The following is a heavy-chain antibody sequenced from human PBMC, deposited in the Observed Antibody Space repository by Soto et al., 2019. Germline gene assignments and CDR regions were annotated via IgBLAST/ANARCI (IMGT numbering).Heavy chain of an antibody. V-gene: IGHV4-30-2*01. Sequence: SETLSLTXNMSGDSYSISTYSWSWIRQPPGKALQWIGFIYQSGVTSYNPSLASRVSISLDRSNNQCSLKLKSVTAADTALYFCAGMPYTSGLRFDPWGPGTLVTVSS. CDR3: AGMPYTSGLRFDP. D-gene: IGHD6-19*01. CDR2: IYQSGVT. CDR1: GDSYSISTYS. J-gene: IGHJ5*02.